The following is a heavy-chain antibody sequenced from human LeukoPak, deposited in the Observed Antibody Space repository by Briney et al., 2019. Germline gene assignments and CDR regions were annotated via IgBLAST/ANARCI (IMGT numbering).Heavy chain of an antibody. CDR1: GGTFSSYG. J-gene: IGHJ4*02. CDR2: IIPILDIT. CDR3: ARGFGSSTSYVSDFDF. V-gene: IGHV1-69*04. Sequence: SVKVSCKASGGTFSSYGISWVRQAPGQGLEWMGRIIPILDITNYAQKFQGRVTITAGKSTSTAYMELSSLRSEDTAVYFCARGFGSSTSYVSDFDFWGQGTLVTVSS. D-gene: IGHD3-16*01.